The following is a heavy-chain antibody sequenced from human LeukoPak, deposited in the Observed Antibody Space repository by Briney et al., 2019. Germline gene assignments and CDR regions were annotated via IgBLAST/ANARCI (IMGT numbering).Heavy chain of an antibody. V-gene: IGHV4-39*01. CDR3: ARSRTPYFDY. CDR2: IYYSGST. Sequence: SETLSLTCTVSGGSISSSSYYWGWIRQPPGKGVEWIVSIYYSGSTYYNPSLKSRVTISVDTSKNQFSLKLSSVTAADTAVYYCARSRTPYFDYWGQGTLVTVSS. CDR1: GGSISSSSYY. D-gene: IGHD6-13*01. J-gene: IGHJ4*02.